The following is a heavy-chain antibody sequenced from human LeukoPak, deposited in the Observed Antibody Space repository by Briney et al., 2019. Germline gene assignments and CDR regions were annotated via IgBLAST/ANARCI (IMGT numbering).Heavy chain of an antibody. CDR1: GASIRSYY. CDR2: IHYSGST. CDR3: ARMVRGRGYYYYYMDV. D-gene: IGHD3-10*01. J-gene: IGHJ6*03. V-gene: IGHV4-59*08. Sequence: SETLSLTCTVSGASIRSYYWSWIRQPPGKGLEWIGYIHYSGSTNYNPSLKSRVTISVDTSKNEFSLKLSSVTAADTAVYSCARMVRGRGYYYYYMDVWGKGTTVTVSS.